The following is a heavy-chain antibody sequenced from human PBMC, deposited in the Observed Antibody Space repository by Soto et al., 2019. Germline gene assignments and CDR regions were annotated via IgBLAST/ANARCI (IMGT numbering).Heavy chain of an antibody. CDR3: ARGPSGDKVDS. D-gene: IGHD7-27*01. V-gene: IGHV4-30-4*01. J-gene: IGHJ4*02. Sequence: QVQLQESGPGLVKPSQTLSLTCTVSGGSISTVDYWWSWIRQSPDMGLEWIGHIYDGGRTYNNPSLESRVTMSVDTSKCQLSLTLSSVSAADTAVYYCARGPSGDKVDSWGQGTLVTVSS. CDR1: GGSISTVDYW. CDR2: IYDGGRT.